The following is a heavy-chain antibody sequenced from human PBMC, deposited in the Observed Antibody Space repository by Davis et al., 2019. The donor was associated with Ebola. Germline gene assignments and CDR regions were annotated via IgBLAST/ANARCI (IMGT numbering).Heavy chain of an antibody. J-gene: IGHJ4*02. D-gene: IGHD5-18*01. V-gene: IGHV3-7*01. CDR1: GTTPSCSW. CDR2: IKQDGSEK. Sequence: GEFLKISCAAPGTTPSCSWMSWLRQATGKGLEWVANIKQDGSEKNYVDSGKGRFTISRDSAKNSLYLQMNSLRAEDTAVYYCAPETDTPMLSGWGQGALVTVSS. CDR3: APETDTPMLSG.